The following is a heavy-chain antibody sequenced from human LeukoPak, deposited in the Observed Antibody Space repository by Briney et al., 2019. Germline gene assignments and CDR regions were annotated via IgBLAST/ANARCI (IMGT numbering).Heavy chain of an antibody. CDR1: GGSISSYY. CDR3: ARAAYSGSLCYFDF. Sequence: PSETLSLTCTVSGGSISSYYWTWIRQTPGKGLEWIGYIYYGGTTDSNPSLKSRVTISVDTSKNQFSLKLSSVTAADTAMYYCARAAYSGSLCYFDFRGQGTQVTVSS. D-gene: IGHD1-26*01. V-gene: IGHV4-59*13. J-gene: IGHJ4*02. CDR2: IYYGGTT.